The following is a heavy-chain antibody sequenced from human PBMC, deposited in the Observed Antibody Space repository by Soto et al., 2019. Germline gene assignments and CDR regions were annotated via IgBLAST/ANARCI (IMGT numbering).Heavy chain of an antibody. V-gene: IGHV1-69*12. CDR3: ARSGARPGDYYYGMDV. D-gene: IGHD3-10*01. J-gene: IGHJ6*02. Sequence: QVQLVQSGAEVKKPGSSVKVSCKASGGTVSSYAISWVRQAPGQGLEWMGGIIPIFGTADYAQKFQGRVTITADDSTSTAYMELSSLRSEDSVVYDCARSGARPGDYYYGMDVWGQGPTVTVSS. CDR1: GGTVSSYA. CDR2: IIPIFGTA.